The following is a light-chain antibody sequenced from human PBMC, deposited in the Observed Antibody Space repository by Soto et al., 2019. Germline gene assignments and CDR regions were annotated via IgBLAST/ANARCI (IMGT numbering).Light chain of an antibody. CDR3: AGGDDSLNAL. V-gene: IGLV1-44*01. CDR2: IND. Sequence: QSVLTQPPSASGTPGQRITISCSGSSSNIGDNPVNWYQQLPGAAPKLLIYINDQRPSGVPDRFSGSKSGTSASLAISGLYPDEDDDYYCAGGDDSLNALFGTGTKLTVL. CDR1: SSNIGDNP. J-gene: IGLJ1*01.